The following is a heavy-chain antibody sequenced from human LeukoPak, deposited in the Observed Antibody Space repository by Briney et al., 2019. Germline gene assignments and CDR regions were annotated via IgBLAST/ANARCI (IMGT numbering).Heavy chain of an antibody. CDR1: GYTFTGYY. J-gene: IGHJ4*02. CDR3: ARERLVAAAGSKYYFDY. CDR2: INPNSGGT. D-gene: IGHD6-13*01. Sequence: ASVKVSCEASGYTFTGYYMHWVRQAPGQGLEWMGWINPNSGGTNYAQKFQGRVTMTRDTSISTAYMELSRLRSDDAAVYYCARERLVAAAGSKYYFDYWGQGTLVTVSS. V-gene: IGHV1-2*02.